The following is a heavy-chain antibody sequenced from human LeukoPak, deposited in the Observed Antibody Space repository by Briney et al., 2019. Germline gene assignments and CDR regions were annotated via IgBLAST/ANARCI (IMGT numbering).Heavy chain of an antibody. V-gene: IGHV3-49*04. Sequence: GGSLRLSCTGSGFMFDDYALTWVRQAPGKGLEWISFIRSKGYGGTTDYAASVKGRFTISRDDSKGVLYLQMNSLKTDDTAVYFCTGNRGGQLPFDYWGQGTLATVSS. CDR2: IRSKGYGGTT. CDR3: TGNRGGQLPFDY. CDR1: GFMFDDYA. J-gene: IGHJ4*02. D-gene: IGHD1-1*01.